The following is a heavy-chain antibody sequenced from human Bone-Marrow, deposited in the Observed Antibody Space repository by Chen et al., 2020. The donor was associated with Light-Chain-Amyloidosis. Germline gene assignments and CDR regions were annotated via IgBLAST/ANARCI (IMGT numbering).Heavy chain of an antibody. CDR1: GGSMDYYY. V-gene: IGHV4-59*01. CDR2: IYNSGTT. J-gene: IGHJ4*01. D-gene: IGHD3-16*01. Sequence: QVQLQESGPGLVKPSETLSLTCTVSGGSMDYYYWNWIRQPPGKGLEWIGYIYNSGTTNYNPSLRSRVTMSVDMSNIQLSRKQRCVTAAAAELYYCGGDNVGGVEFWGQGPPITVSS. CDR3: GGDNVGGVEF.